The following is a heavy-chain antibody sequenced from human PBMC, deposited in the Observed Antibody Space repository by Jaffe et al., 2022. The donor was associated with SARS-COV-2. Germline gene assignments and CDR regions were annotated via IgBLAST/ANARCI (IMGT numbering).Heavy chain of an antibody. CDR1: GYSISSEYY. J-gene: IGHJ4*02. D-gene: IGHD5-18*01. V-gene: IGHV4-38-2*02. Sequence: QVQLQESGPGLVKPSETLSLTCTVSGYSISSEYYWGWIRQPPGKGLEWIGSIYHSGSTYYNPSLKSRVTISVDTSKNQFSLKLTSVTAADTAVYYCARGARGYSYGWGQGTLVTVSS. CDR3: ARGARGYSYG. CDR2: IYHSGST.